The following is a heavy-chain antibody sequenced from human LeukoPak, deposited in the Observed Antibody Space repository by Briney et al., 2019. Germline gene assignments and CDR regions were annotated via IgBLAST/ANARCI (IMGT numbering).Heavy chain of an antibody. CDR1: GLTFSGYG. CDR3: ARGHTYSFDF. V-gene: IGHV3-30*02. CDR2: IQYDGSNQ. J-gene: IGHJ4*02. Sequence: PGGSLRLSCAASGLTFSGYGMHWVRQAPGKVLEWVAFIQYDGSNQYFADSVKGRFTISRDNSKSTLYLQVNSLRPEDTSVYYCARGHTYSFDFWGQGTLVTVSS.